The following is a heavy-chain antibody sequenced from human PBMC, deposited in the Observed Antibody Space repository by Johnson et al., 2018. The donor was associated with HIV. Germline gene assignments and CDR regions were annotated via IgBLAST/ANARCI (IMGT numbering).Heavy chain of an antibody. CDR2: ISFDGSNK. Sequence: QVQLVESGGGVVQPGRSLRLSCAASGFSFSNYPMHWVRQAPGKGLEWVAVISFDGSNKYYADSVRGRFTISRDNSKNTLYLQMNSLRAEDTAVYYCAKDGAMAFDIWGQGTMVTVSS. V-gene: IGHV3-30*14. CDR3: AKDGAMAFDI. CDR1: GFSFSNYP. D-gene: IGHD2-2*01. J-gene: IGHJ3*02.